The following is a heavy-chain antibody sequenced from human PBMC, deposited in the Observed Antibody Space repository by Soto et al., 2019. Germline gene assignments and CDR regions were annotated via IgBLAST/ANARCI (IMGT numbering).Heavy chain of an antibody. Sequence: PSETLSLTCTVSGDSIRSGNHYWSWSRQPPGKGLGWIGYIYYSGSTYYSPSRKSLVSRALVSSKTPYSLKLNCVTAADTAVNYCASVDLFTVYGFLDVWGQGTTVTVSS. J-gene: IGHJ6*02. D-gene: IGHD3-10*01. CDR2: IYYSGST. V-gene: IGHV4-30-4*01. CDR1: GDSIRSGNHY. CDR3: ASVDLFTVYGFLDV.